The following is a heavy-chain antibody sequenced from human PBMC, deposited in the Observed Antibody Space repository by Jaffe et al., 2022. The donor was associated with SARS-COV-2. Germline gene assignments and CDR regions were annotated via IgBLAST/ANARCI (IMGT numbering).Heavy chain of an antibody. V-gene: IGHV3-15*01. CDR2: IKSKTDGGTT. J-gene: IGHJ3*02. Sequence: EVQLVESGGGLVKPGGSLRLSCAASGFTFSNAWMSWVRQAPGKGLEWVGRIKSKTDGGTTDYAAPVKGRFTISRDDSKNTLYLQMNSLKTEDTAVYYCTTDRARGYSYGNDAFDIWGQGTMVTVSS. CDR1: GFTFSNAW. D-gene: IGHD5-18*01. CDR3: TTDRARGYSYGNDAFDI.